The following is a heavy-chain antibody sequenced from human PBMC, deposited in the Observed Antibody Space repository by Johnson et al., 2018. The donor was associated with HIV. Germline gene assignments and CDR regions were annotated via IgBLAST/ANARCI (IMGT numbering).Heavy chain of an antibody. Sequence: VQLVESGGGLVKPGGSLRLSCAASTFTFSYAWMSWVRQAPGKGLAWVGRIKSRTDGGTTEYAAPVKGRFTISRDNSKNTLCLQMNSLRAEDTAVYYCARDFPSPLDAFDIWGQGTMVTVSS. J-gene: IGHJ3*02. V-gene: IGHV3-15*01. CDR2: IKSRTDGGTT. CDR1: TFTFSYAW. CDR3: ARDFPSPLDAFDI.